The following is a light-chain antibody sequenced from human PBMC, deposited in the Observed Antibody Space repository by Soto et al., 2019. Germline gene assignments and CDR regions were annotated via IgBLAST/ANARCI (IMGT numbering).Light chain of an antibody. CDR3: MQGTHWPPYT. J-gene: IGKJ2*01. CDR1: QSLVYSDGNTY. Sequence: DVVMTQSPLSLPVTLGQPASISCRSSQSLVYSDGNTYLNWFQQMPGQSPRRLIYKVSNRDSGVPERFSGRGSGTDFALKISRVEAEDVGVYYCMQGTHWPPYTFGQGTKLEIK. CDR2: KVS. V-gene: IGKV2-30*01.